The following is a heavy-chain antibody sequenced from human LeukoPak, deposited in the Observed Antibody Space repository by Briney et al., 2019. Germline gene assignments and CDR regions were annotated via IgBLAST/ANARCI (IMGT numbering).Heavy chain of an antibody. J-gene: IGHJ3*02. CDR1: GFTFSSYG. CDR2: MRYDGSNK. Sequence: GGSLRLSCAASGFTFSSYGMHWVRQAPGKGLEWVAFMRYDGSNKYYADSVKGRFTISRDNSKNTLYLQMNSLRAEDTAVYYCAKDRPYSGSYHAFDIWGQGTMVTVSS. V-gene: IGHV3-30*02. CDR3: AKDRPYSGSYHAFDI. D-gene: IGHD1-26*01.